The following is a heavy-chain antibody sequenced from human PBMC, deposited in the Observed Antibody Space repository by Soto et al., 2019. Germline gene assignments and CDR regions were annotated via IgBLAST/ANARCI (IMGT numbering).Heavy chain of an antibody. J-gene: IGHJ6*02. CDR2: ISSSSSTI. D-gene: IGHD3-10*01. CDR1: GFTFSSYS. V-gene: IGHV3-48*01. Sequence: GGSLRLSCAASGFTFSSYSMNWVRQAPGKGLEWVSYISSSSSTIYYADSVKGRFTISRDNAKNSLYLQMNSLRAEDTAVYYCASMGRGEPGLGYYYYGMDVWGQGTTVTVSS. CDR3: ASMGRGEPGLGYYYYGMDV.